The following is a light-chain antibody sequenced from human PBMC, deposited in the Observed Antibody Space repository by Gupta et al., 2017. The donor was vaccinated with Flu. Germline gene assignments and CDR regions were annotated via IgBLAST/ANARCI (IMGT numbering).Light chain of an antibody. CDR1: QSLLHSNGYNY. V-gene: IGKV2-28*01. CDR3: MQALQTPRT. CDR2: LGS. Sequence: DIVMTQSQLSLPVTPGEPASISCRSSQSLLHSNGYNYLDWYLQKPGQSPQLLIYLGSNRASGVPDRFSGSGSGTDFTLKISRVEAEDVGVYYCMQALQTPRTVGQGTKLEIK. J-gene: IGKJ2*01.